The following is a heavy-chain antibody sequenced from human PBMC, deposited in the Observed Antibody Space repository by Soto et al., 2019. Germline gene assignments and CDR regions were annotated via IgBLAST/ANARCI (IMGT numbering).Heavy chain of an antibody. CDR1: GFTFSSYS. V-gene: IGHV3-21*01. CDR3: ARDPLSSGWSNFDY. J-gene: IGHJ4*02. Sequence: RLSCAASGFTFSSYSMNWVRQAPGKGLEWVSSISSSSSYIYYADSVKGRFTISRDNAKNSLYLQMNSLRAEDTAVYYCARDPLSSGWSNFDYWGQGTLVTVSS. CDR2: ISSSSSYI. D-gene: IGHD6-19*01.